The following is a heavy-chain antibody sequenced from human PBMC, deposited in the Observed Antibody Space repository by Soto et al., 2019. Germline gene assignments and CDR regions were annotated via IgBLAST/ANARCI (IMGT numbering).Heavy chain of an antibody. CDR3: ARVGPGYGTMIVVVDY. CDR2: ISSSSSTI. CDR1: GFTFSSYS. V-gene: IGHV3-48*02. D-gene: IGHD3-22*01. J-gene: IGHJ4*02. Sequence: GGSLRLSCAASGFTFSSYSMNWVRQAPGKGLEWVSYISSSSSTIYYADSVKGRFTISRDNAKNSLYLQMNSLRDEDTAVYYCARVGPGYGTMIVVVDYWGQGTLVTVSS.